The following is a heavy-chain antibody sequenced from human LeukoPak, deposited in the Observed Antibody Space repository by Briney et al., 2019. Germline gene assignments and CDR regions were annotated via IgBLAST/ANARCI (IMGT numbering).Heavy chain of an antibody. V-gene: IGHV4-34*01. CDR2: INHSGST. CDR3: ARPAVRGVRSYYMDV. CDR1: GGSFSGYY. D-gene: IGHD3-10*01. Sequence: SETLSLTCAAYGGSFSGYYWSWIRQPPGKGLEWFGEINHSGSTNYNPSLKSRVTISVDTSKNQFSLKLSSVTAADTAVYYCARPAVRGVRSYYMDVWGKGTTVTISS. J-gene: IGHJ6*03.